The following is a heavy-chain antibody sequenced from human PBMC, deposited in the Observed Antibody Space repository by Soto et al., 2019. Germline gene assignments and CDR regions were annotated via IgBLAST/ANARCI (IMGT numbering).Heavy chain of an antibody. CDR3: AAYSSSLGTFDI. CDR2: IYTTGT. CDR1: GGSLSSYY. Sequence: SETLSLTCIVSGGSLSSYYWTWIRQPAGKGLEWIGRIYTTGTNYNPSLKSRVTMSADTSKNQFSLKLSSVTAADTAMYYCAAYSSSLGTFDIWGQGTKVTVSS. D-gene: IGHD6-13*01. V-gene: IGHV4-4*07. J-gene: IGHJ3*02.